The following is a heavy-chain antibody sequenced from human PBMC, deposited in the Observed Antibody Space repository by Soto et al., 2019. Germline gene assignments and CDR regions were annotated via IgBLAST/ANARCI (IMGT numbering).Heavy chain of an antibody. Sequence: SETLSLTCTVSGGSISSGGYYWSWIRQHPGKGLEWIGYIYYSGSTYYNPSLKSRVTISVDTSKNQFSLKLSSVTAADTAVYYCARDRSGIAAAGTGGFDYWGQGTLVTVSS. V-gene: IGHV4-31*03. J-gene: IGHJ4*02. CDR2: IYYSGST. D-gene: IGHD6-13*01. CDR3: ARDRSGIAAAGTGGFDY. CDR1: GGSISSGGYY.